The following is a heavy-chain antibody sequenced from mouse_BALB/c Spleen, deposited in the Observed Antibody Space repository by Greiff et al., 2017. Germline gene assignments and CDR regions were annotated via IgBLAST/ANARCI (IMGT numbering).Heavy chain of an antibody. J-gene: IGHJ2*01. V-gene: IGHV1-7*01. D-gene: IGHD1-1*01. Sequence: QVQLKESGAELAKPGASVKMSCKASGYTFTSYWMHWVKQRPGQGLEWIGYINPSTGYTEYNQKFKDKATLTADKSSSTAYMQLSSLTSEDSAVYYCARHYYGSSYDYWGQGTTLTVSS. CDR1: GYTFTSYW. CDR3: ARHYYGSSYDY. CDR2: INPSTGYT.